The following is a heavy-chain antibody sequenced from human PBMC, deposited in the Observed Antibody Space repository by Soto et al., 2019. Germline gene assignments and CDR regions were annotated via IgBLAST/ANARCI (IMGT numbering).Heavy chain of an antibody. CDR3: ARGGCDTSGSDYYYYYMDV. J-gene: IGHJ6*03. D-gene: IGHD6-25*01. V-gene: IGHV3-64*01. CDR2: ISSNGQST. CDR1: GFTFNYYA. Sequence: EVQLVESGGGLVQPGGSLRLSCAASGFTFNYYAMQWVRQAPGKGLEYVAAISSNGQSTYYGTSARGRFTISRDNSRNTLYLQMVSLRDEDMAVYYCARGGCDTSGSDYYYYYMDVWGKGTTITVSS.